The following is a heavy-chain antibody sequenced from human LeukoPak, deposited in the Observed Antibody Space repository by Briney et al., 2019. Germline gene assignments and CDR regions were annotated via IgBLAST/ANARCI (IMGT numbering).Heavy chain of an antibody. CDR1: GGSFSGYY. CDR3: ARHPLGYYGSGTYYNGGYFDY. J-gene: IGHJ4*02. V-gene: IGHV4-34*01. D-gene: IGHD3-10*01. CDR2: INHSGST. Sequence: PSETLSLTCAVYGGSFSGYYWSWIRHPPRKGLEWIGEINHSGSTNYNPSPKSRVTISVDTSKNQFSLKLSSVTAADTAVYYCARHPLGYYGSGTYYNGGYFDYWGQGTLVTVSS.